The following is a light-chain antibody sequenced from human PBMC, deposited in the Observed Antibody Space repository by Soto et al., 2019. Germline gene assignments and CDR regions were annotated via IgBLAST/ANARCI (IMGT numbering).Light chain of an antibody. J-gene: IGKJ5*01. Sequence: EIVLTQSPATLSLSPWEIATLSCGASQSVSNNYLAWYQQKPGQAPRLLIYGTSSRATGIPDRFSGSGSGTDFTRTISRLEPEDFAVYYCQQYGNSPITFGQGTRLEIK. CDR3: QQYGNSPIT. V-gene: IGKV3-20*01. CDR1: QSVSNNY. CDR2: GTS.